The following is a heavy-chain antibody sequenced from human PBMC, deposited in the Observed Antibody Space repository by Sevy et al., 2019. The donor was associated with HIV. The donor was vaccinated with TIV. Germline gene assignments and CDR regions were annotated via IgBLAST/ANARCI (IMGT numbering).Heavy chain of an antibody. Sequence: GGSLRLSSTASGFTFGDYCMIWVRQAPGKGLEWVAFLKSDVYGGTVDHAASVRGRFVISRDDSKTIAYLQMNDLKTEDTGVYYCTRWKAAQSIFDYWGQGALVTVSS. CDR1: GFTFGDYC. CDR2: LKSDVYGGTV. J-gene: IGHJ4*02. D-gene: IGHD6-13*01. CDR3: TRWKAAQSIFDY. V-gene: IGHV3-49*04.